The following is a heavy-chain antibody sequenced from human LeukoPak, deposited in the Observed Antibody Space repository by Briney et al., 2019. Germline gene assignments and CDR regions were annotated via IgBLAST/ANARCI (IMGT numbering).Heavy chain of an antibody. J-gene: IGHJ5*02. CDR3: AREGVGVWSGYYSNWFDP. D-gene: IGHD3-3*01. CDR1: GYTFTGYY. Sequence: ASVKVSCKASGYTFTGYYMHWVRQAPGQGLEWMGGIIPIFGTANYAQKFQGRVTITADESTSTAYMELSSLRSEDTAVYYCAREGVGVWSGYYSNWFDPWGQGTLVTVSS. V-gene: IGHV1-69*13. CDR2: IIPIFGTA.